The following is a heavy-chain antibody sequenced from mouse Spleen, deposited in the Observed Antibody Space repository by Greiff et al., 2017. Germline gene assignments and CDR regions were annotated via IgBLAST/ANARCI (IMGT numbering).Heavy chain of an antibody. CDR1: GYTFTDYY. J-gene: IGHJ2*01. D-gene: IGHD4-1*01. CDR3: ARGWELGLPFDY. V-gene: IGHV1-76*01. Sequence: QVQLQQSGAELVRPGASVKLSCKASGYTFTDYYINWVKQRPAQGLEWIARIYPGSGNTYYNEKFKGKATLTAEKSSSTAYMQLSSLTSEDSAVYFCARGWELGLPFDYWGQGTTLTVSS. CDR2: IYPGSGNT.